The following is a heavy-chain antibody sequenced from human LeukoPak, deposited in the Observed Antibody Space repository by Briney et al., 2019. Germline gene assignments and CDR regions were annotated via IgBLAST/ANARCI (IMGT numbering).Heavy chain of an antibody. CDR2: ISSSSSTI. J-gene: IGHJ6*02. V-gene: IGHV3-48*01. D-gene: IGHD5-18*01. CDR3: ARKVQLWLDYYGMDV. Sequence: GGSLRLSCAASGFTFSSYSMNWVRQAPGKGLEWVSYISSSSSTIYYADSVKGRFTISRDNAKNSLYLQMNSLRAEDTAVYYRARKVQLWLDYYGMDVWGQGTTVTVSS. CDR1: GFTFSSYS.